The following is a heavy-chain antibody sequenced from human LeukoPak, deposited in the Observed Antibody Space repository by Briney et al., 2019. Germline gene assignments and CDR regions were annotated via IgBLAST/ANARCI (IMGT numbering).Heavy chain of an antibody. CDR2: IRYDGSNK. D-gene: IGHD3-22*01. Sequence: GGSLRLSCAASGFTFSSYGMHWVRQAPGKGLEWVAFIRYDGSNKYYADSVKGRFTISRDNSKNTLYLQMNSLRAEDTAVYYCAKDSFGSYYYDSSGYFDYWGQGTLVTVSS. J-gene: IGHJ4*02. V-gene: IGHV3-30*02. CDR3: AKDSFGSYYYDSSGYFDY. CDR1: GFTFSSYG.